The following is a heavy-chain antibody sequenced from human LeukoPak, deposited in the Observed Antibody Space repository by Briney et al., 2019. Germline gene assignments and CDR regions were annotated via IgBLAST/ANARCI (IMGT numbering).Heavy chain of an antibody. CDR2: TSGSGGSE. V-gene: IGHV3-23*01. CDR3: AKNAAPTRYFDWLPIDY. CDR1: GFTFSSYA. J-gene: IGHJ4*02. Sequence: GGSLRLSCAASGFTFSSYAVSWVRQAPGMGLEWVSSTSGSGGSEYYADSVKGRYTISRDNSKNTLYLQMNSLRGEGTAVYYCAKNAAPTRYFDWLPIDYWGQGTLVTVSS. D-gene: IGHD3-9*01.